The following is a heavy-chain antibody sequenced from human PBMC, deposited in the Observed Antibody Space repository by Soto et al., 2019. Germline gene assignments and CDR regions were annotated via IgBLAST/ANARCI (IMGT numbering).Heavy chain of an antibody. CDR1: GFSVSSNF. CDR2: MYSSGTT. D-gene: IGHD6-6*01. J-gene: IGHJ6*02. V-gene: IGHV3-53*02. CDR3: ASSSRKDYNFPMDT. Sequence: EVQLVETGGGLIQPGGSLRLSCAVSGFSVSSNFMSWVRQAPGKGLEWVSVMYSSGTTHDADSVKGRFTISRDNSKNTVYLELNSLRVDDTAVYYCASSSRKDYNFPMDTWGQGTTVIVSS.